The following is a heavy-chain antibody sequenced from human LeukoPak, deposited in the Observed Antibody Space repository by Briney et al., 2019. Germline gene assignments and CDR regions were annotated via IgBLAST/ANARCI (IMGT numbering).Heavy chain of an antibody. Sequence: PSETLSLTCAVSGGSISSGGYSWSWIRQPPGKGLEWIGYIYHSGSTYYSPSLKSRVTISVDTSKNQFSLKLSSVTAADTAVYYCARATGYSSGWYKGYFDYWGQGTLVTVSS. J-gene: IGHJ4*02. CDR2: IYHSGST. V-gene: IGHV4-30-2*01. CDR1: GGSISSGGYS. CDR3: ARATGYSSGWYKGYFDY. D-gene: IGHD6-19*01.